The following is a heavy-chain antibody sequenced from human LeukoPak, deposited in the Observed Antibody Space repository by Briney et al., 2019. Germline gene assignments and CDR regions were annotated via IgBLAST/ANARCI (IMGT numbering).Heavy chain of an antibody. CDR2: ILYDGNNK. CDR3: AKDRLFGSGLNGPHYYYGMDV. J-gene: IGHJ6*02. CDR1: DFSFSNYG. V-gene: IGHV3-30*18. Sequence: SLRLSCAASDFSFSNYGMHWVRQAPGKGLEWVAVILYDGNNKHYAESVKGRFTISRDNSNNMLYLQMNSLRPEDTAVYYCAKDRLFGSGLNGPHYYYGMDVWGRGTAVTVSS. D-gene: IGHD1-26*01.